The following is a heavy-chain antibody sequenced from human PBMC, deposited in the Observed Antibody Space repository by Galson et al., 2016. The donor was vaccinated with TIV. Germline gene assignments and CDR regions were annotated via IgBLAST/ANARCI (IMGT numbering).Heavy chain of an antibody. CDR2: ISSNSVYI. J-gene: IGHJ6*04. CDR1: GFSFDDYA. D-gene: IGHD5-18*01. V-gene: IGHV3-9*01. CDR3: AKGRGYSYGSPQDYYYGFDV. Sequence: SLRLSCAASGFSFDDYAMHWVRQAPGKGLEWVSGISSNSVYIGYAGSVKGRFTISGDNAKKSLSLQMNSLRGDDTALYYCAKGRGYSYGSPQDYYYGFDVWGKGTTVTVSS.